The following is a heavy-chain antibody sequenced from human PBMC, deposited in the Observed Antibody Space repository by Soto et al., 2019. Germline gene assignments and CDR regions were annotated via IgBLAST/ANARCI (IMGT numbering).Heavy chain of an antibody. V-gene: IGHV3-21*01. CDR2: IGSSSNYI. CDR1: EFTFSTYS. D-gene: IGHD6-13*01. J-gene: IGHJ6*02. CDR3: ARVEAAAGTVIRDYYHCAIDG. Sequence: GVSLRLSCAAFEFTFSTYSMNWVRQAPGKGLEWVSSIGSSSNYIYYADSVKGRFTISRDNAKNSLYLQMNSLRAEDTAVYYCARVEAAAGTVIRDYYHCAIDGWCQGTTVTVSS.